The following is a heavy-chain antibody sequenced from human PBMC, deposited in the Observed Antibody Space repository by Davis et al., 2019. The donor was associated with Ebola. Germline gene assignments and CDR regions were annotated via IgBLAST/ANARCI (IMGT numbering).Heavy chain of an antibody. J-gene: IGHJ6*04. CDR2: ISGSGGTT. V-gene: IGHV3-23*01. CDR3: ARSGLSFGVVKYHYGMDV. Sequence: AASVKVSCKAVGGTLTSYAMTWVRQAPGKGLEWVSAISGSGGTTYYAGSVKGRFTVSRDNSKKTMYLQMNSLRAEDTAVYYCARSGLSFGVVKYHYGMDVWGKGTTVTVSS. D-gene: IGHD3-3*01. CDR1: GGTLTSYA.